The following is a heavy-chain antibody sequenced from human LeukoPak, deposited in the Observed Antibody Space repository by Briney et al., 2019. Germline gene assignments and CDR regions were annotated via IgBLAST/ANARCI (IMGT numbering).Heavy chain of an antibody. Sequence: ASVKVSCKASGYTFTSYGISWVRQAPGQGLEWMGWISAYNGNTNYAQKLQGRVTMTTDTSTSTAYMELRSLRSDDTAVYYCARSSRNQLLYYMDVWGKGTTVTVSS. CDR2: ISAYNGNT. V-gene: IGHV1-18*01. CDR3: ARSSRNQLLYYMDV. CDR1: GYTFTSYG. D-gene: IGHD2-2*01. J-gene: IGHJ6*03.